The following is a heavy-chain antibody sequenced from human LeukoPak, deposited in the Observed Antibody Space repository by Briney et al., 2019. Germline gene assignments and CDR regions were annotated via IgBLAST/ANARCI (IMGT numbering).Heavy chain of an antibody. CDR1: GFTFNSFT. D-gene: IGHD6-19*01. J-gene: IGHJ4*02. CDR3: ARGGYNSAFLDS. Sequence: PAGSLRLSCAASGFTFNSFTMNWVRQAPGKGLEWLSSISGSGQYIYYADSLKGRLTISRDNAKDSLYLQLNSLRAEDTSVYYCARGGYNSAFLDSWGQGTLVSVS. V-gene: IGHV3-21*01. CDR2: ISGSGQYI.